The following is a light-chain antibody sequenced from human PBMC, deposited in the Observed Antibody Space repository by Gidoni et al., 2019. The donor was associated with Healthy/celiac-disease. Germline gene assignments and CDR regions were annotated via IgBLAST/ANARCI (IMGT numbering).Light chain of an antibody. CDR3: CSYAGSYTYVV. V-gene: IGLV2-11*01. Sequence: QSALTQPRSVPGSPGQSVTISCPGTSSYVGGYNYVSWYQQHPGKAPKLMIYDVSKRPSGFPDRFSGSKSGNTASLTISGLQAEDDADYYCCSYAGSYTYVVFGGGTKLSVL. CDR2: DVS. J-gene: IGLJ2*01. CDR1: SSYVGGYNY.